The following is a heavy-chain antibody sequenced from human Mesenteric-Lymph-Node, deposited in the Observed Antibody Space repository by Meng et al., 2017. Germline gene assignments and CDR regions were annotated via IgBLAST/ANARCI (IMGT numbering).Heavy chain of an antibody. Sequence: SETLSLTCTVSSDSASSATYYWSWIRQPAGKGLEWIGRIYIDGSTTYNPSLKSRVTISVDTSKNQFSLNLSSVTAADTAVYYCARDYGYYGMDVWGQGTTVTVSS. J-gene: IGHJ6*02. CDR1: SDSASSATYY. V-gene: IGHV4-61*02. CDR2: IYIDGST. D-gene: IGHD3-10*01. CDR3: ARDYGYYGMDV.